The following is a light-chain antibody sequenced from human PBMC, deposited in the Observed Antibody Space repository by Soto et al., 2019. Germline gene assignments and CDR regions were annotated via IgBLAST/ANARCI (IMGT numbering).Light chain of an antibody. CDR3: QQYSTYPWT. Sequence: DIQMTQSPSTLSASVGDRVSITCRASQSISAWLAWYQQKPGKAPRLLIYKASTLEIGVPSRFSGSGSGTEFTLTISSLQPDDFATYYCQQYSTYPWTFGQGTKVDI. CDR2: KAS. V-gene: IGKV1-5*03. J-gene: IGKJ1*01. CDR1: QSISAW.